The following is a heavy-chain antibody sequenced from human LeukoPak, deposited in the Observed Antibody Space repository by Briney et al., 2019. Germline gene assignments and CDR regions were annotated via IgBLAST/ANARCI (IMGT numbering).Heavy chain of an antibody. CDR3: ARSAILSYYIVEVNGDAFDI. CDR2: IIPIFGTA. V-gene: IGHV1-69*13. CDR1: GYTFTGYY. J-gene: IGHJ3*02. D-gene: IGHD2-15*01. Sequence: SVKVSCKASGYTFTGYYMHWVRQAPGQGLEWMGGIIPIFGTANYAQKFQGRVTITADESTSTAYMELSSLRSEDTAVYYCARSAILSYYIVEVNGDAFDIWGQGTMVTVSS.